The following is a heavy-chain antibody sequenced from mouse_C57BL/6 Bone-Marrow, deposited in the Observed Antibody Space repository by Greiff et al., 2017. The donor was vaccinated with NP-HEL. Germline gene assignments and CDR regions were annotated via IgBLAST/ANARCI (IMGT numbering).Heavy chain of an antibody. CDR1: GYTFTSYW. V-gene: IGHV1-52*01. D-gene: IGHD1-1*01. Sequence: QVQLQQPGAELVRPGSSVKLSCKASGYTFTSYWMHWVKQRPIQGLEWIGNIDPSDSETHYNQKFKDKATLTVDKSSSTAYMQLSSLTSEDSAVYYCARSPRSSLYYFDYWGQGTTLTVSS. CDR2: IDPSDSET. J-gene: IGHJ2*01. CDR3: ARSPRSSLYYFDY.